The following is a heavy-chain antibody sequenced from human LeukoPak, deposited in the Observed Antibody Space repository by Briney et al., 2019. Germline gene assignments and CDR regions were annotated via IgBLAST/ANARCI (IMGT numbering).Heavy chain of an antibody. CDR1: GYNFTIYW. CDR3: ARQEVRLDALDI. D-gene: IGHD3-16*01. Sequence: GESLKISCKGSGYNFTIYWIGWVRQMPGKGLEWMGIIYPGDSDTRYSPSFQGQVTFSADKSISTAYLMWSSLKASDSAMYFCARQEVRLDALDIWGQGTMVTVSS. J-gene: IGHJ3*02. CDR2: IYPGDSDT. V-gene: IGHV5-51*01.